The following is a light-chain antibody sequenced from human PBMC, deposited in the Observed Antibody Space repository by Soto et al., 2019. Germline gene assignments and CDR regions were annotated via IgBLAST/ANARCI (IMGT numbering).Light chain of an antibody. CDR3: SSYAGNNNLV. J-gene: IGLJ2*01. CDR1: SSDVGGYNY. CDR2: EVS. V-gene: IGLV2-8*01. Sequence: QSALTQPPSASGSPGQSVTISCTGTSSDVGGYNYVSWYQQHPGKAPKLMISEVSKRPSGVPDRFSGSKSGSTASLTVSGLLAEDEADYYCSSYAGNNNLVFGGGTKVTVL.